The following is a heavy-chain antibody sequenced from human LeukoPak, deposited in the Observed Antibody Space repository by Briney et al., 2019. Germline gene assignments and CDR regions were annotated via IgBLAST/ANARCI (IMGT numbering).Heavy chain of an antibody. Sequence: ASVKVSCKASGYTFTSYDINWVRQATGQGLEWMGWMNPNSGNTGYAQKFQGRVTMTRNTSINTVYMELSSLRSEDTAVYYCARSFHTMVRGGEVDPWGQGTLVTVSS. CDR3: ARSFHTMVRGGEVDP. CDR2: MNPNSGNT. J-gene: IGHJ5*02. CDR1: GYTFTSYD. D-gene: IGHD3-10*01. V-gene: IGHV1-8*01.